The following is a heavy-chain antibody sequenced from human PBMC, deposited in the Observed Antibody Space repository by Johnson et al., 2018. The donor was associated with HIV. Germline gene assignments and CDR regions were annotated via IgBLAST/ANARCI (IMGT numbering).Heavy chain of an antibody. J-gene: IGHJ3*02. CDR1: GFTFDDYA. Sequence: EVQLVESGGGVVQPGMSLRLSCAASGFTFDDYAMNWVRQAPGTGLEWVSGINWNSGSIAYADSVKGRFTISRDNAKQSLYLHMNSLRPEDSALYYCARDTYNHRTTVTESAFDIWGQGTMVTVS. V-gene: IGHV3-9*01. CDR3: ARDTYNHRTTVTESAFDI. D-gene: IGHD4-11*01. CDR2: INWNSGSI.